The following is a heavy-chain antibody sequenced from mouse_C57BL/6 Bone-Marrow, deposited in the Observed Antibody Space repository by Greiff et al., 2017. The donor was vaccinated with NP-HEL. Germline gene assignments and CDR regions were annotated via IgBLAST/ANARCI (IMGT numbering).Heavy chain of an antibody. J-gene: IGHJ4*01. CDR3: ARDAGSAY. CDR1: GFTFSDFY. CDR2: SRNKANDYTT. V-gene: IGHV7-1*01. Sequence: EVHLVESGGGLVQSGRSLRLSCATSGFTFSDFYMEWVRQAPGKGLEWIAASRNKANDYTTEYSASVKGRFIVSRDTSQSILYLQMNALRAEDTAIYYCARDAGSAYWGQGTSVTVSS.